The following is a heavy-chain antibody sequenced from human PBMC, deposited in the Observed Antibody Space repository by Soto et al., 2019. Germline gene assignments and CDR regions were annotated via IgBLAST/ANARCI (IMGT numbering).Heavy chain of an antibody. V-gene: IGHV1-8*01. J-gene: IGHJ6*03. CDR1: GYTFTSYD. CDR3: ARGLRFKRGADNMAGYYYYYMDV. D-gene: IGHD3-3*01. CDR2: MNPNSGNT. Sequence: ASVKVSCKASGYTFTSYDINWVRQATGQGLEWMGWMNPNSGNTGYAQKFQGRVTMTRNTSISTAYMELSSLRSEDTAVYYCARGLRFKRGADNMAGYYYYYMDVWGKGTTVTVSS.